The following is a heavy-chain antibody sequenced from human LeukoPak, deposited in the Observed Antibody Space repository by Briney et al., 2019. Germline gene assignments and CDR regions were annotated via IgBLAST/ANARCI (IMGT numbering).Heavy chain of an antibody. J-gene: IGHJ6*03. CDR3: ARRGGYCSGGSCYSEADDYYYYYYMDV. V-gene: IGHV4-39*07. CDR2: IYHTGSA. D-gene: IGHD2-15*01. Sequence: SETLSLTCTVSGGPISKRSYYWGWIRQPPGKGLEWIGSIYHTGSAYYNASIRSRVNISVDTSKNQFSLKLSSVTAADTAVYYCARRGGYCSGGSCYSEADDYYYYYYMDVWGKGTTVTISS. CDR1: GGPISKRSYY.